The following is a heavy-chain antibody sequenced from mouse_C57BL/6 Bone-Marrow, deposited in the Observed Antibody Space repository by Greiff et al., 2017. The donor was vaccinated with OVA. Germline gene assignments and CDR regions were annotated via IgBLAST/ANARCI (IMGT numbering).Heavy chain of an antibody. CDR3: ARSSTYDYAAWFAY. V-gene: IGHV1-64*01. J-gene: IGHJ3*01. Sequence: VQLQQSGAELVKPGASVKLSCKASGYTFTSYWMHWVKQRPGQGLEWIGMIHPYSGSTNYNEKFKSKATLTVDTSSSTAYMQLSSLTSEDSAVYYCARSSTYDYAAWFAYWGQGTLVTVSA. CDR2: IHPYSGST. CDR1: GYTFTSYW. D-gene: IGHD2-4*01.